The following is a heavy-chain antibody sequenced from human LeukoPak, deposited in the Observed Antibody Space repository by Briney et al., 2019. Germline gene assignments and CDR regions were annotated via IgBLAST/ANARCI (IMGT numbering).Heavy chain of an antibody. CDR3: SRLFVTGVDGRGWFHS. CDR1: GGSISSYY. D-gene: IGHD1-14*01. J-gene: IGHJ5*01. V-gene: IGHV4-4*07. Sequence: SETLSLTCTVSGGSISSYYWSWIRQPAGKGLEWIGRIYTSGSTNYNPSLKGRVTISVDTSKNQFSLKVTSMTAADSAVYYCSRLFVTGVDGRGWFHSWGQGTLVTVSS. CDR2: IYTSGST.